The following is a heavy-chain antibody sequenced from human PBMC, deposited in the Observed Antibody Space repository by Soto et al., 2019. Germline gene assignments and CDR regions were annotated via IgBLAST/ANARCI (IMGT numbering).Heavy chain of an antibody. Sequence: PGGSLRLSCEASGFTFSSYGFHWVRQAPGKGLEWVAVIWYDGSKTYYVESVKGRFTISRDNSRNTLYLQMNSLRAEDTAVYCCARDLGSTNYYFDYWGLEPLVTVS. CDR3: ARDLGSTNYYFDY. D-gene: IGHD5-12*01. CDR1: GFTFSSYG. CDR2: IWYDGSKT. V-gene: IGHV3-33*01. J-gene: IGHJ4*02.